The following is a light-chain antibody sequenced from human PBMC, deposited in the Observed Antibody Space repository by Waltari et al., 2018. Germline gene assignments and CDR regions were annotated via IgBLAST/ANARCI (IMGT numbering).Light chain of an antibody. V-gene: IGKV3-20*01. Sequence: EFVLPQSPGTLSLSPGERATLSCRASQSVSSTYLALYQHKPGQARSLLRYGTSRMATGVPDRFRGSGSENDFTLTNSRLEPEDFAVYYCQKYDTSPRAFTFGPGTKVDI. CDR2: GTS. J-gene: IGKJ3*01. CDR3: QKYDTSPRAFT. CDR1: QSVSSTY.